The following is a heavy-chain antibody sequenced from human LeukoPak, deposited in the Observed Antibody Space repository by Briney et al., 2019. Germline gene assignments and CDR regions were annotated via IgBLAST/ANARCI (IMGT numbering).Heavy chain of an antibody. D-gene: IGHD5-18*01. J-gene: IGHJ4*02. V-gene: IGHV4-31*03. Sequence: PSETLSLTCTVSGVSISSGGYYWSWIRQHPGKGLEWIGYIYYSGSTYYNPSLKSRVTISVDTSKNQFSLKLSSVTAADTAVYYCARQVTFGYAYAYYFDYWGQGSLVTVSS. CDR3: ARQVTFGYAYAYYFDY. CDR1: GVSISSGGYY. CDR2: IYYSGST.